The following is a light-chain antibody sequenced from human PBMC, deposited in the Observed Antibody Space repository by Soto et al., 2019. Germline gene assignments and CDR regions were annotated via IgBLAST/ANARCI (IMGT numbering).Light chain of an antibody. J-gene: IGKJ1*01. V-gene: IGKV1-9*01. Sequence: IQMTQSPSTLSASVGDRVTITCRASQTIHSFLAWYQQKAGKAPKLLIYAASTLQYGVPSRFSGSGSGTEFTLTISSLQPEDFATYYCQQVNSYPRAFGQGTKVDI. CDR3: QQVNSYPRA. CDR1: QTIHSF. CDR2: AAS.